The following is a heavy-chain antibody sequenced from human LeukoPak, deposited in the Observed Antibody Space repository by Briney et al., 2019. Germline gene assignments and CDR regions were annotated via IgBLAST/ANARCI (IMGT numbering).Heavy chain of an antibody. CDR2: IKSKTDGGTT. J-gene: IGHJ4*02. CDR3: TTEGGGLYYFGY. Sequence: GGSLRLSCAASGFTFSAYSMNWVRQAPGKGLEWVCRIKSKTDGGTTDYAAPVKGRFTISRDDSKNTLYLQMNSLKTEGTAVYYCTTEGGGLYYFGYWGQGTLVTVSS. V-gene: IGHV3-15*01. CDR1: GFTFSAYS. D-gene: IGHD4-23*01.